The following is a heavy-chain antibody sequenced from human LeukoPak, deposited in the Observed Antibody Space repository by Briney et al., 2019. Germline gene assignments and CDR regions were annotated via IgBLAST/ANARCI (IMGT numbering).Heavy chain of an antibody. Sequence: PGGSLRLSCAASGFPFSDYYMNWVRQAPGKGLEWVSAISSSSTYIYYADSVKGRFTISRDNAENTLYLQMNSLRAEDTAVYFCAKRGVVIRVILVGFHKEAYYFDSWGQGALVTVSS. CDR1: GFPFSDYY. CDR3: AKRGVVIRVILVGFHKEAYYFDS. J-gene: IGHJ4*02. CDR2: ISSSSTYI. D-gene: IGHD3-22*01. V-gene: IGHV3-21*04.